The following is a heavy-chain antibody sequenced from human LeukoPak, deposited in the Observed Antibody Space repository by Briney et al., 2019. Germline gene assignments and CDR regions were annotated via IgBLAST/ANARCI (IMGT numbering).Heavy chain of an antibody. CDR3: ARALDADYYDSSGYYYYGNFDY. Sequence: GGSLRLSCAASGFTFSSYSMNWVRQAPGKGLEWVSSISSSSSYIYYADSVKGRFTISRDNAKNSLYLQMNSLRAEDTAVYYCARALDADYYDSSGYYYYGNFDYWGQGTLVTVSS. J-gene: IGHJ4*02. D-gene: IGHD3-22*01. CDR1: GFTFSSYS. V-gene: IGHV3-21*01. CDR2: ISSSSSYI.